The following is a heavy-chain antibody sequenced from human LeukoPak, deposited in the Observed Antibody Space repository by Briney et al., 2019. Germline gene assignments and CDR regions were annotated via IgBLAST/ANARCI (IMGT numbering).Heavy chain of an antibody. CDR2: IIPIFGTA. V-gene: IGHV1-69*06. Sequence: PGGSLRLSCAASGFTFSSYAISWVRQAPGQGLEWMGGIIPIFGTANYAQKFQGRVTITADKSTSTAYMELSSLRSEDTAVYYCAGGSYGSESYMTHKNYYYYMDVWGKGTTVTVSS. CDR3: AGGSYGSESYMTHKNYYYYMDV. CDR1: GFTFSSYA. J-gene: IGHJ6*03. D-gene: IGHD3-10*01.